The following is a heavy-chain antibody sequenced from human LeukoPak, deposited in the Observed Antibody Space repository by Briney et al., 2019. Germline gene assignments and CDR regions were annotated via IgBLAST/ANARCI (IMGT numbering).Heavy chain of an antibody. CDR3: AKRAPSNAYYDFWSGNGSPTDY. V-gene: IGHV3-11*01. J-gene: IGHJ4*02. CDR2: ITNSGSTM. Sequence: KTGGSLRLSCAASGFTFSDYHMSWIRLAPGKGLEWVSYITNSGSTMYYADSVKGRFTISRDNSKNTLYLQMNSLRAEDTAVYYCAKRAPSNAYYDFWSGNGSPTDYWGQGTLVTVSS. D-gene: IGHD3-3*01. CDR1: GFTFSDYH.